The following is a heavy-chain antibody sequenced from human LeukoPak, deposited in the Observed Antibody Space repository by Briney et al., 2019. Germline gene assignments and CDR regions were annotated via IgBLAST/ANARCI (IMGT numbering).Heavy chain of an antibody. J-gene: IGHJ4*02. CDR3: AKDYYYDILTGFDY. V-gene: IGHV3-74*01. CDR2: VNSDGSST. Sequence: GGSLRLSCAASGFTFSSYWMHWVRQAPGKGLVWVSRVNSDGSSTSYADSVKGRFTISRDNSKNTLYLQMNSLRAEDTAVYYCAKDYYYDILTGFDYWGQGTLVTVSS. CDR1: GFTFSSYW. D-gene: IGHD3-9*01.